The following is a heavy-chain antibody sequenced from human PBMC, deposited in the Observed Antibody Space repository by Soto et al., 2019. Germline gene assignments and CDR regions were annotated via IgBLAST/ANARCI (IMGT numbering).Heavy chain of an antibody. D-gene: IGHD5-18*01. J-gene: IGHJ5*02. CDR3: ARDREVDTTMVIWFDP. V-gene: IGHV3-74*01. Sequence: GGSLRLSCAASGFTFSSYWMHWVRQAPGKGLMWVSRINSDGSSTTYADSVKGRFTISRDNAKNTLYLQMNSLRAEDTAVYYCARDREVDTTMVIWFDPWGQGTLVTVSS. CDR1: GFTFSSYW. CDR2: INSDGSST.